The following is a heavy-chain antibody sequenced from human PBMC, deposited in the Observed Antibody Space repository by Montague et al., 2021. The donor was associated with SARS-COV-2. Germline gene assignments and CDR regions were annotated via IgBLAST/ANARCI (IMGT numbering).Heavy chain of an antibody. CDR1: GFTFSSYW. J-gene: IGHJ4*02. D-gene: IGHD4-17*01. CDR2: INSDGSST. Sequence: SLRLSCAASGFTFSSYWMHWVRQAPGKGLVWVSRINSDGSSTSYADSVKGRFTISRDNAKNTLYLQMNSLRAEDTAVYHCARDRGTQYGDFPYDYWGQGTLVTVSS. V-gene: IGHV3-74*01. CDR3: ARDRGTQYGDFPYDY.